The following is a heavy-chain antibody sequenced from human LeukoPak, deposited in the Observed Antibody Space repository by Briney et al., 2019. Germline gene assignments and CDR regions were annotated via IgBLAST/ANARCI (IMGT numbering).Heavy chain of an antibody. V-gene: IGHV4-59*01. CDR2: IYYSGTT. CDR3: ARARDAYDSFDN. Sequence: PSETLSLTCTVSGDSIRSYSWNWIRQPPGKGLEWIGYIYYSGTTDYNPSPKSRVTISVDTSHQFSLRLSSVTAADTAVYYCARARDAYDSFDNWGQGTLVTVSS. CDR1: GDSIRSYS. J-gene: IGHJ4*02. D-gene: IGHD3-22*01.